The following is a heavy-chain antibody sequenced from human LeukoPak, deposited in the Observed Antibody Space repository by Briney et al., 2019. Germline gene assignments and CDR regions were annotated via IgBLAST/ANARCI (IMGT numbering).Heavy chain of an antibody. CDR1: GFTFSSYA. D-gene: IGHD4-11*01. V-gene: IGHV3-30-3*01. CDR2: ISYDGSNK. J-gene: IGHJ4*02. Sequence: GGSLRLSCAASGFTFSSYAMRWVRQAPGKGLKWVAVISYDGSNKYYADSVKGRFTISRDNSKNTLYLQMNSLRAEDTAVYYCARSTDDYWGQGTLVTVSS. CDR3: ARSTDDY.